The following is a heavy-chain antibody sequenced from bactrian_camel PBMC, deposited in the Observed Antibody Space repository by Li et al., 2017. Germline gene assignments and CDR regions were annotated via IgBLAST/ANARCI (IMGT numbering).Heavy chain of an antibody. CDR1: GYIYNSNC. CDR3: ANGALLGGGSYEPPFRY. D-gene: IGHD2*01. J-gene: IGHJ6*01. Sequence: HVQLVESGGGSVQSGGSLRLSCTVSGYIYNSNCMGWFRRAPGKEREGVACINWSGLTVHYGHSVNGRFTISTDNAKNILYLQMNSLKSEDTALYYCANGALLGGGSYEPPFRYWGQGTQVTVS. CDR2: INWSGLTV. V-gene: IGHV3S60*01.